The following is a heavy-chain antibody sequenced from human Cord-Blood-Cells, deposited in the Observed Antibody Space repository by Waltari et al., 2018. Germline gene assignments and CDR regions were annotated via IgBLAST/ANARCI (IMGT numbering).Heavy chain of an antibody. CDR2: INHSGST. Sequence: QVQLQQWGAGLLKPSETLSLTCAVYGGSFSGYYWSWIRQPPGKGLEWIGEINHSGSTNYNPSLKSRVTISVDTSKNQFSLKLSSVIAADTAVYYCARGRLYYDFWSGYYSGWFDPWGQGTLVTVSS. CDR3: ARGRLYYDFWSGYYSGWFDP. J-gene: IGHJ5*02. D-gene: IGHD3-3*01. V-gene: IGHV4-34*01. CDR1: GGSFSGYY.